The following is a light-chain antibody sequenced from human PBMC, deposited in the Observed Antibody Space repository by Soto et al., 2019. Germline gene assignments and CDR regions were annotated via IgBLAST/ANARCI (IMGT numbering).Light chain of an antibody. V-gene: IGKV3-20*01. CDR3: QQYGSSPT. CDR2: DVS. J-gene: IGKJ1*01. CDR1: QSVSSSY. Sequence: ENVLTQSPGTLSLSPGERATLSCRSSQSVSSSYLAWYQQKPGQAPRLLIYDVSGRATGIPDRFSGSGSGTDFTLTISRLEPEDFAVYYCQQYGSSPTFGQGTKVEIK.